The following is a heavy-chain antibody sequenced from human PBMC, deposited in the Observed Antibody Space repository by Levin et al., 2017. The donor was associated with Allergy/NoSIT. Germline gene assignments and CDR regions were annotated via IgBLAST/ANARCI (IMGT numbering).Heavy chain of an antibody. CDR3: STYRLGYCSGGSCYSAYYFYGMDV. Sequence: GGSLRLSCAASGFTFSDYYMSWIRQAPGKGLEWVSYISTGSSTTYYADSVKGRFTISRDNAKNSLYLQMNSLRAEDTAVYYCSTYRLGYCSGGSCYSAYYFYGMDVWGQGTTVTGSS. CDR1: GFTFSDYY. D-gene: IGHD2-15*01. CDR2: ISTGSSTT. J-gene: IGHJ6*02. V-gene: IGHV3-11*01.